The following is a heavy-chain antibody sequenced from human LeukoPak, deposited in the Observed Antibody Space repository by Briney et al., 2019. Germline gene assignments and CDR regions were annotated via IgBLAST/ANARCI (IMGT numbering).Heavy chain of an antibody. V-gene: IGHV1-69*04. D-gene: IGHD2-21*02. Sequence: ASVKVSCKASGGTFSSYAISWVRQAPGQGLEWMGRIIPIFGIANYAQKFQGRVTITVDKSTSTAYMELSSLRSEDTAVYYCARAGAYCGGDCYQYYFDYWGQGTLVTVSS. CDR1: GGTFSSYA. J-gene: IGHJ4*02. CDR3: ARAGAYCGGDCYQYYFDY. CDR2: IIPIFGIA.